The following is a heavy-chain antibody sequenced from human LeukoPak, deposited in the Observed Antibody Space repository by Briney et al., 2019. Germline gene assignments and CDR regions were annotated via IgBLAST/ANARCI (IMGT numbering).Heavy chain of an antibody. CDR2: IYFSGDT. Sequence: PSETLSLTCSLSRGSIRSSGHFWGWVRQSPGKGLEWIGSIYFSGDTYYNPSLESRVTISVDTSKNQFSLKLSSVTAADTAVYYCARAPLNCTNGVCRQGLFDPWGQGTLVTVSS. CDR1: RGSIRSSGHF. V-gene: IGHV4-39*01. CDR3: ARAPLNCTNGVCRQGLFDP. J-gene: IGHJ5*02. D-gene: IGHD2-8*01.